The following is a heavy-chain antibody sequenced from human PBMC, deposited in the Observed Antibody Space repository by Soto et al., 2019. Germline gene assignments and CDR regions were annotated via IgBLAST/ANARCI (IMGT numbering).Heavy chain of an antibody. J-gene: IGHJ4*02. D-gene: IGHD4-4*01. Sequence: QLQLQESGPGLVKPSETLSLTCSVSGGSISSRTFWWAWIRQPPGKGLEWIGDMYYSGSSYSSPSLKSRVTLSVDSSKNQLSLKLNSVTAADTAVYYCARHPRDDYNYGGSGIFDYWGQGTLVTVSS. CDR3: ARHPRDDYNYGGSGIFDY. CDR2: MYYSGSS. CDR1: GGSISSRTFW. V-gene: IGHV4-39*01.